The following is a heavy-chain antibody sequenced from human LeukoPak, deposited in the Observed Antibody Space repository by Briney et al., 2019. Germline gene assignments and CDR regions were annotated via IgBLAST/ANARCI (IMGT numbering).Heavy chain of an antibody. J-gene: IGHJ5*02. CDR2: ISSNGGST. D-gene: IGHD1-14*01. Sequence: PGGSLRLSCAASGFTFSSYAMHWVRQAPGEGLEYVSAISSNGGSTYYANSVKGRFTISRDNSKNTLYLQMGSLRAEDMAVYYCAREVSKYNRNYWFDPWGQGTLVTVSS. CDR1: GFTFSSYA. CDR3: AREVSKYNRNYWFDP. V-gene: IGHV3-64*01.